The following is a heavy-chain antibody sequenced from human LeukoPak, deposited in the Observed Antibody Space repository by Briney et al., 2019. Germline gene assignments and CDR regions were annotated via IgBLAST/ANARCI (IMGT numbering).Heavy chain of an antibody. CDR2: IYTSGST. D-gene: IGHD3-22*01. CDR3: ARDKYYDSSGYYPYNWFDP. J-gene: IGHJ5*02. CDR1: GGSISSYY. V-gene: IGHV4-4*07. Sequence: SETLSLTCTVSGGSISSYYWSWIRQPAGKGLEWIGRIYTSGSTNYNPSLKSRVTMSVDTSKNQFSLKLSSVTAADTAVYYCARDKYYDSSGYYPYNWFDPWGQGTLVTVSS.